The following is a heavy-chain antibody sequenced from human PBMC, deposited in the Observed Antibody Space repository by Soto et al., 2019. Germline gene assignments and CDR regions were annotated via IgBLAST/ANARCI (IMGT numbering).Heavy chain of an antibody. CDR1: GVSLKTYY. J-gene: IGHJ6*03. CDR3: ARVAGISYYNHMDV. Sequence: QVHLQESGPGLVRPSETLSLTCTVSGVSLKTYYWSWIRLPPGGGLGWIGNIFSSGRPNNNPSLRSRVTMSVETSNNQSSLKMSSVTAADTAVYYCARVAGISYYNHMDVWGKGTTVTVSS. D-gene: IGHD1-20*01. V-gene: IGHV4-59*01. CDR2: IFSSGRP.